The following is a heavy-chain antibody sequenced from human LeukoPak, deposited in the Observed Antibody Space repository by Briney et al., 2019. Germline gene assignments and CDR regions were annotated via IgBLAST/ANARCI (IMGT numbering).Heavy chain of an antibody. V-gene: IGHV4-4*02. CDR2: IYHSGST. CDR1: GDSITSSNW. Sequence: SGTLSLTCAVSGDSITSSNWWTWVRQPPGKGLEWIGEIYHSGSTNYNPSLKSRVTMSLDKSKNQFSLKLTSVTAADTAVYYCAREAAGQWFDPWGQGTLVTVSS. CDR3: AREAAGQWFDP. D-gene: IGHD6-25*01. J-gene: IGHJ5*02.